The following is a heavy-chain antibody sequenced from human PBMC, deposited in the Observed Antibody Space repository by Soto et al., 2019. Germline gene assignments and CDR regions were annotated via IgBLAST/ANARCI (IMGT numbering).Heavy chain of an antibody. V-gene: IGHV4-59*02. J-gene: IGHJ4*02. Sequence: SETLSLTCDVSGASVTTYYWSWIRQAPGKGLEWIGNVYHTGSTDYNSSLRSRVTISVDTSKNQFSLNMNSVTAADTAVYYCARRLFGSGWTLDSWGQGALVTVSS. CDR2: VYHTGST. D-gene: IGHD6-19*01. CDR3: ARRLFGSGWTLDS. CDR1: GASVTTYY.